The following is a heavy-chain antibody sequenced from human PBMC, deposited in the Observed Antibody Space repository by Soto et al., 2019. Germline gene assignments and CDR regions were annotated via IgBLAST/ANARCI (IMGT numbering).Heavy chain of an antibody. V-gene: IGHV5-51*01. Sequence: GESLKTSCKGSGYSFTSYWIGWVRQMPGEGLEWMGIIYPGDSDTRYSPSFQGQVTISSDKTSSTAYLQWSSLNASDAAMYYCARSLSSWPFYGMDVWGQGTTVTVSS. CDR2: IYPGDSDT. J-gene: IGHJ6*02. CDR3: ARSLSSWPFYGMDV. D-gene: IGHD6-13*01. CDR1: GYSFTSYW.